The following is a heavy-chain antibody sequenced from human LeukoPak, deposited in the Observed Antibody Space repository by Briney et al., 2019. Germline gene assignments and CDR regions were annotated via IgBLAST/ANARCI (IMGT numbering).Heavy chain of an antibody. CDR1: GYTFTSYG. J-gene: IGHJ4*02. CDR2: ISAYNGNT. D-gene: IGHD3-9*01. Sequence: ASVKVSCKASGYTFTSYGISWVRQAPGQGLEWMGWISAYNGNTNYAQKLQGRVTMTTDTSTSTAYMELRSLRSDDTAVYYCARDPGQYYDILTGYYTPYYFDYWGQGTLVTVSS. CDR3: ARDPGQYYDILTGYYTPYYFDY. V-gene: IGHV1-18*01.